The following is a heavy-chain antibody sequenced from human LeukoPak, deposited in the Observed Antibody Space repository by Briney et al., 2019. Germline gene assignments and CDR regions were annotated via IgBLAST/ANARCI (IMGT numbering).Heavy chain of an antibody. Sequence: PGGSLRLSCAASGFTFDSYGMHWVRQAPGKGLEWVAFIRYDGSNKYFADSVKGRFTISRDNSKNTLFLQMNSLRTEDTAVYYCAKDPYYFGSGRCYFDYWGQGTLVTVSS. CDR3: AKDPYYFGSGRCYFDY. CDR2: IRYDGSNK. V-gene: IGHV3-30*02. CDR1: GFTFDSYG. J-gene: IGHJ4*02. D-gene: IGHD3-10*01.